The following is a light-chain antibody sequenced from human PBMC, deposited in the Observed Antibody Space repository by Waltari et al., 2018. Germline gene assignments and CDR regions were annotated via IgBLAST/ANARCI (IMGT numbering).Light chain of an antibody. V-gene: IGLV3-25*03. CDR2: KDK. J-gene: IGLJ2*01. Sequence: SSELTQPPSVSVSPGQTARITCSAAASPRQYAYWYQQKPGQAPVLLIYKDKARPSGIPERFSGASSGTTVTLTISGVQAEDEADYYCQSSDTSGTSFGGGTKLTVL. CDR3: QSSDTSGTS. CDR1: ASPRQY.